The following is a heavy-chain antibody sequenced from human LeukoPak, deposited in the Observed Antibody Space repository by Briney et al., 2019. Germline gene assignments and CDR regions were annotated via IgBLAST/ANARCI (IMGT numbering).Heavy chain of an antibody. CDR1: GGSISSYY. D-gene: IGHD1-26*01. J-gene: IGHJ5*02. CDR2: IYYSGST. Sequence: TSETLSLTCTVSGGSISSYYWSWIRQPPGKRLEWIGYIYYSGSTNYNPSLKSRVTISVDTSKNQFSLKLSSVTAADTAVYYCAREPSYLSWFDPWGQGTLVTVSS. V-gene: IGHV4-59*01. CDR3: AREPSYLSWFDP.